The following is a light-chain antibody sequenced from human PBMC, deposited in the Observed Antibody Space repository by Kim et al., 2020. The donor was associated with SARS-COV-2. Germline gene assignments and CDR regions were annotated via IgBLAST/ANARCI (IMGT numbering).Light chain of an antibody. J-gene: IGLJ3*02. CDR1: SGHSGYV. CDR2: LESGGSH. V-gene: IGLV4-60*03. Sequence: SVKLTCTLTSGHSGYVIAWHQQQPGKAPRFLMKLESGGSHNRGSGVPSRFSGSSSGADRYLTISDLQSEDEADYYCGTWDTYSWVFGGGTQLTVL. CDR3: GTWDTYSWV.